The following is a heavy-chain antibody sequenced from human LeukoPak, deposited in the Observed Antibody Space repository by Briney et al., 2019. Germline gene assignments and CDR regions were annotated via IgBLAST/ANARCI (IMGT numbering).Heavy chain of an antibody. V-gene: IGHV4-59*01. CDR1: GGSISSYY. D-gene: IGHD5-12*01. J-gene: IGHJ4*02. CDR3: ARRVATINAVFDY. Sequence: KPSETLSLTCTVSGGSISSYYWSWIRQPPGKGLEWIGYIYYSGSTNYNPSLKSRVTISVDTSKNLFSLKLSSVTAADTAVYYCARRVATINAVFDYWGQGTLVTVSS. CDR2: IYYSGST.